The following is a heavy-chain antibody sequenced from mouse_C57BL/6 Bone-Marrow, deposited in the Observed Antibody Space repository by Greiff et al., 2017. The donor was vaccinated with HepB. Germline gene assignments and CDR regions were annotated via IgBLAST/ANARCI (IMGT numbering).Heavy chain of an antibody. D-gene: IGHD1-1*01. CDR2: ISNLAYSI. CDR3: ARKGDYYGSSYWYCDV. CDR1: GFTFSDYG. V-gene: IGHV5-15*01. Sequence: EVQVVESGGGLVQPGGSLKLSCAASGFTFSDYGMAWVRQAPRKGPEWVAFISNLAYSIYYADTVTGRFTISRENAKNTLYLEMSSLRSEDTAMYYCARKGDYYGSSYWYCDVWGTGTTVTVSS. J-gene: IGHJ1*03.